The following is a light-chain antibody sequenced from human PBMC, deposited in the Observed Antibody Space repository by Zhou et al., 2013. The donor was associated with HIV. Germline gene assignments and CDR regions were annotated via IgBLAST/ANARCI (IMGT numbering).Light chain of an antibody. V-gene: IGKV3-15*01. CDR1: HSITTD. CDR3: QHRNNWPPIFT. Sequence: ETTMTQSPVTLSVSPGNRVTLSCRASHSITTDLAWYQQKVGQSPRLLIYNASSRATGVSARFSGSGSGADFTLTVTSLQSEDFAIYYCQHRNNWPPIFTFGPGTKVEVK. J-gene: IGKJ3*01. CDR2: NAS.